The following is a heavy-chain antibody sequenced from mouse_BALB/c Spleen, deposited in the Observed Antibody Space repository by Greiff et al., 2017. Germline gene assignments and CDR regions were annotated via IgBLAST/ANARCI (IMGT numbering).Heavy chain of an antibody. D-gene: IGHD2-4*01. CDR3: ARGDYWFAY. Sequence: VKLMESGAELVRPGVSVKISCKGSGYTFTDYAMHWVKQSHAKSLEWIGVISTYYGDASYNQKFKGKATMTVDKSSSTAYMELARLTSEDSAIYYCARGDYWFAYWGQGTLVTVSA. J-gene: IGHJ3*01. CDR1: GYTFTDYA. CDR2: ISTYYGDA. V-gene: IGHV1S137*01.